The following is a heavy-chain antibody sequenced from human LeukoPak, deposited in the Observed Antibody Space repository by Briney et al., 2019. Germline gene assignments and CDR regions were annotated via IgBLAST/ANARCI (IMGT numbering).Heavy chain of an antibody. J-gene: IGHJ4*02. CDR2: ITDSGDYT. V-gene: IGHV3-23*01. CDR3: AKDTSIGKYCTNGVCSPFDY. D-gene: IGHD2-8*01. CDR1: GFTFSSYA. Sequence: GGSLRLSCAGSGFTFSSYAMSWVRQAPGQGLEWVSVITDSGDYTSYADSVRGRFTISRDNSRNTLYLQMISLRPEDTAVYYCAKDTSIGKYCTNGVCSPFDYWGQGTLVTVSS.